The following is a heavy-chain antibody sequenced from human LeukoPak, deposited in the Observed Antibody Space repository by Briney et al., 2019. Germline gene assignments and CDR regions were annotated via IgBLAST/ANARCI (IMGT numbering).Heavy chain of an antibody. CDR2: IYYSGST. J-gene: IGHJ6*03. CDR3: ARGGPWDVIAMVRADYYYNYYMDV. V-gene: IGHV4-59*01. D-gene: IGHD3-10*01. Sequence: PSETLSLTCTVSGGSISSYYWSWIRQPPGKGLEWIGYIYYSGSTNYNPSLKSRLTMSVDTSKKQFSLKLSSVTAADTAVYYCARGGPWDVIAMVRADYYYNYYMDVWGKGTTVTVSS. CDR1: GGSISSYY.